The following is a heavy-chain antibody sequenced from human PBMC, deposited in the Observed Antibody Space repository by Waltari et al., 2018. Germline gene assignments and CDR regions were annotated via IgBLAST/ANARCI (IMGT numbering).Heavy chain of an antibody. CDR2: INHSGST. Sequence: QVQLQESGPGLVKPSETLSLTCAVSGYSISSGYYWGWIRQPPGKGLEWIGEINHSGSTNYNPSLKSRVTISVDTSKNQFSLKLSSVTAADTAVYYCARGPIAADGYWGQGTLVTVSS. CDR3: ARGPIAADGY. J-gene: IGHJ4*02. V-gene: IGHV4-38-2*01. D-gene: IGHD6-13*01. CDR1: GYSISSGYY.